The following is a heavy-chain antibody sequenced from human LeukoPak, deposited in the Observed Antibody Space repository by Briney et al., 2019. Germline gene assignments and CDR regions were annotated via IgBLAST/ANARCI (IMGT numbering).Heavy chain of an antibody. CDR1: GGSFSGYY. J-gene: IGHJ4*02. Sequence: PSETLSLTCAVYGGSFSGYYWSWIRQPPGKGLEWIGEINHSGSTNYNPSLKSRVTISVDTSKNQFSLKLSSVTAADTAVYYCARTITIFGVVKDVDYFDYWGQGTLVTASS. D-gene: IGHD3-3*01. CDR2: INHSGST. V-gene: IGHV4-34*01. CDR3: ARTITIFGVVKDVDYFDY.